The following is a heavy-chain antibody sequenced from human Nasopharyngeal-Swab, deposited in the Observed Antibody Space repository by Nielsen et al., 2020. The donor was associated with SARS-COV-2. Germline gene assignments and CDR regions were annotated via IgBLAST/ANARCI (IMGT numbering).Heavy chain of an antibody. J-gene: IGHJ4*02. CDR2: IYYSGST. D-gene: IGHD3-3*01. V-gene: IGHV4-39*01. Sequence: SETLSLTCTVSGGSISSSSYYWGWIRQPPGKGLEWIGSIYYSGSTYYNPSLKSRVTISVDTSKNQFSLRLSSVTAADTAVYYCARVPSITIFGVLDYWGQGTLVTVSS. CDR1: GGSISSSSYY. CDR3: ARVPSITIFGVLDY.